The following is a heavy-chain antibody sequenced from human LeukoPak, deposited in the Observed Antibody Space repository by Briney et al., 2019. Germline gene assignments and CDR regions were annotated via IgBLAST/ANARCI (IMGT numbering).Heavy chain of an antibody. D-gene: IGHD3-22*01. CDR1: GFTFSISV. V-gene: IGHV3-30*03. Sequence: GGSLRLSCAASGFTFSISVMHWVRQAPGKGLEWVAGISSKGDSEHYADSVKGRFTISRDNSKNMLFLLMNSLRPEDTAMYYCVRAGSSSGHCDNFDMWGQATVITVSS. J-gene: IGHJ3*02. CDR3: VRAGSSSGHCDNFDM. CDR2: ISSKGDSE.